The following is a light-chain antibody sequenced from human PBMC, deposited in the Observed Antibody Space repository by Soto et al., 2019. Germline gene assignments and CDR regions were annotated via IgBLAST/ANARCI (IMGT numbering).Light chain of an antibody. Sequence: EIVLTQSPATLFLSPGERATLSFRASQSVSSYLAWYQQKPGQAPRLLIYDASNRATGIPARFSGSGSGTDFTLTISSLEPEDFAVYYCQQRSNPLTFGGGTKVDIK. V-gene: IGKV3-11*01. J-gene: IGKJ4*01. CDR2: DAS. CDR1: QSVSSY. CDR3: QQRSNPLT.